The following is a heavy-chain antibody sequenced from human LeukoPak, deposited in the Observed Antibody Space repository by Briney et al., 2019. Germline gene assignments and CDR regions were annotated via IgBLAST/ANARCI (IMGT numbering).Heavy chain of an antibody. D-gene: IGHD3-9*01. CDR2: IYYSGST. V-gene: IGHV4-59*08. CDR1: GGSFSGYY. Sequence: SETLSLTCAVYGGSFSGYYWSWIRQPPGKGLEWIGYIYYSGSTNYNPSLKSRVTISVDTSKNQFSLKLSSVTAADTAVYYCASQSYDILTGYPRGYFDLWGRGTLVTVSS. CDR3: ASQSYDILTGYPRGYFDL. J-gene: IGHJ2*01.